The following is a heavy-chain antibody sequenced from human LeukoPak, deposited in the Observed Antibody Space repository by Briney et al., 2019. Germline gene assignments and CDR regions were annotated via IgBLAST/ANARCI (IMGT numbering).Heavy chain of an antibody. D-gene: IGHD6-13*01. V-gene: IGHV3-30-3*01. Sequence: PGRSLRLSCAASGFTFSSYAMHRVRQAPGKGLEWVAVISYDGSNKYYADSVKGRFTISRDNSKNTLYLQMNSLRAEDTAVYYCARDLEQLYYFDYWGQGTLVTVSS. CDR2: ISYDGSNK. CDR3: ARDLEQLYYFDY. J-gene: IGHJ4*02. CDR1: GFTFSSYA.